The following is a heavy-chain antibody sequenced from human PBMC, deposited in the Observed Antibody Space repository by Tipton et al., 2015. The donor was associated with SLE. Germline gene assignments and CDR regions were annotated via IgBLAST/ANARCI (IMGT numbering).Heavy chain of an antibody. Sequence: LRLSCAVSGGSITSSYWSWIRQPPGKGLEWIGYIYYSGSTNYNPSLKSRVTISVDTSKNQFSLKLSSVTAADTAVYYCARWGAQLGTDNWFDPWGQGTLVTVSS. CDR3: ARWGAQLGTDNWFDP. D-gene: IGHD1-14*01. CDR1: GGSITSSY. V-gene: IGHV4-59*01. J-gene: IGHJ5*02. CDR2: IYYSGST.